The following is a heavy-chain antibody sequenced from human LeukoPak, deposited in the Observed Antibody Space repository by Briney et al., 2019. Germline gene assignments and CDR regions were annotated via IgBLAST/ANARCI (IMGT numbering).Heavy chain of an antibody. Sequence: GGSLRLSCAASGFTFSSYAMSWVRQAPGKGLEWVSAISGSGGSTYYADSVKGRFTISRDNSKNTLYLQRNSLRAEDTAVYYCAKVPHYYYDSSGYYWGGQGTLVTASS. CDR1: GFTFSSYA. CDR3: AKVPHYYYDSSGYYW. J-gene: IGHJ4*02. V-gene: IGHV3-23*01. CDR2: ISGSGGST. D-gene: IGHD3-22*01.